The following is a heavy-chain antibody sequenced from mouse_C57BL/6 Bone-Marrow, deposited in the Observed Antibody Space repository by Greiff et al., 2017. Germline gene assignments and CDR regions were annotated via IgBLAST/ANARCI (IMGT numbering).Heavy chain of an antibody. J-gene: IGHJ2*01. CDR1: GYTFNDYN. V-gene: IGHV1-18*01. CDR3: ARGGSSYGYFDY. CDR2: INPNNGGT. D-gene: IGHD1-1*01. Sequence: EVKLMESGPELVKPGASVKIPCKASGYTFNDYNMDWVKQSHGKSLEWFGDINPNNGGTIYNQKFKGKATLTVDKSSSTAYMELRSLTSEDTAVYYCARGGSSYGYFDYWGQGTTLTVSS.